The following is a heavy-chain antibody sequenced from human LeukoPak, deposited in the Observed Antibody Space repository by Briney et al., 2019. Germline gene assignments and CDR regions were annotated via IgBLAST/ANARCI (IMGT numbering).Heavy chain of an antibody. CDR1: GGSISSSSYY. D-gene: IGHD6-6*01. J-gene: IGHJ6*03. CDR2: IYYSGST. V-gene: IGHV4-39*07. CDR3: ARESAAHRDYYYYYMDV. Sequence: KTSETLSLTCTVSGGSISSSSYYWGWIRQPPGKGLEWIGSIYYSGSTYYNPSLKSRVTISVDTSKNQFSLKLSSVTAADTAVYYCARESAAHRDYYYYYMDVWGKGTTVTVSS.